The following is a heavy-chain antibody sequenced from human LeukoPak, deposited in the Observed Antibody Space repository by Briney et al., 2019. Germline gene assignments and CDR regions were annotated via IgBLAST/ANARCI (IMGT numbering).Heavy chain of an antibody. D-gene: IGHD4-11*01. CDR3: ARVETTVTTFDI. CDR1: GYTFTSYY. J-gene: IGHJ3*02. CDR2: INPNSGGT. Sequence: GASVKVSCKASGYTFTSYYMHWVRQAPGQGLEWMGWINPNSGGTNYAQKFQGRVTMTRDMSISTAYMELSRLRSDDTAVYYCARVETTVTTFDIWGQGTMVTVSS. V-gene: IGHV1-2*02.